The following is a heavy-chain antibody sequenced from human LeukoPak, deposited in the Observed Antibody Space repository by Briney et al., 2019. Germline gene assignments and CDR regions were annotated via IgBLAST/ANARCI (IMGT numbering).Heavy chain of an antibody. J-gene: IGHJ4*02. D-gene: IGHD2-2*01. CDR1: GGSISSGDHY. V-gene: IGHV4-30-4*01. CDR2: IYFSGST. Sequence: PSQTLSLTCTVSGGSISSGDHYWSWIRQPPGKGLEWIGYIYFSGSTYYNPSLKSRVTISVDTSKSQFSLKLSSVTAADTAIYYCARYCSGTSYHGPFDSWGPGTLVTVSS. CDR3: ARYCSGTSYHGPFDS.